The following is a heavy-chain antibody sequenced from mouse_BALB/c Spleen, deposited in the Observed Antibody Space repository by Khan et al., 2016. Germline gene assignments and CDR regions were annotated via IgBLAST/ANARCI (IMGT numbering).Heavy chain of an antibody. V-gene: IGHV9-3-1*01. CDR3: AKLVLYYAMDY. Sequence: QIQLVQSGPELKKPGETVKISCKASGYTFTNYGMNWVKQAPGKGLKWMGWINTYTGEPTYADDFKGRFAFSLETSDSTAYLQINNLKNEDTARYFCAKLVLYYAMDYWGQGTSVTVSS. CDR1: GYTFTNYG. J-gene: IGHJ4*01. D-gene: IGHD4-1*01. CDR2: INTYTGEP.